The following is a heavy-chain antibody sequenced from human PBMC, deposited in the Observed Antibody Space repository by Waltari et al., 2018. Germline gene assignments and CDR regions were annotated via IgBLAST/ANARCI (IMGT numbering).Heavy chain of an antibody. D-gene: IGHD6-19*01. CDR1: GFTLRSFR. Sequence: EVQLVESGGGLFQPGGYLRLSCAAYGFTLRSFRMIWVRQTPGKGLEWVAGIKQDGSEKYYADSVKGRFTISRDNAKNSLYLQMNSLRAEDTAVYYCATSGWYCFDYWGQGTLVTVSS. J-gene: IGHJ4*02. V-gene: IGHV3-7*01. CDR2: IKQDGSEK. CDR3: ATSGWYCFDY.